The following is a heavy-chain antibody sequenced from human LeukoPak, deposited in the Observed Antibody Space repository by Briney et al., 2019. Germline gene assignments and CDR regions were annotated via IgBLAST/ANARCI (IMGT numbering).Heavy chain of an antibody. CDR1: GLSFSSYD. Sequence: GGSLRLSCAASGLSFSSYDMYWVRQAPGKGLEWVSYISSSSSSTYYAGSVKGRFTISRDNGKSSVFLQKNSQRAVDPALYYCGPPAAALHRTVSTDSLQDWGQGTLVTVSS. J-gene: IGHJ4*02. CDR3: GPPAAALHRTVSTDSLQD. V-gene: IGHV3-48*03. D-gene: IGHD6-13*01. CDR2: ISSSSSST.